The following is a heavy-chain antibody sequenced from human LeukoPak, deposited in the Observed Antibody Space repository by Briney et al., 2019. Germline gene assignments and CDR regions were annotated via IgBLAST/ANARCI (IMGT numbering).Heavy chain of an antibody. CDR2: ISGSGGDT. CDR3: AKAGSGWSIQFIDP. Sequence: QPGGSLRLSCAASGFTFSIYAMNWVRQAPGRGLEWVSGISGSGGDTYYADSVKGRFTISRDNSKNTLYLQMSSLRTEDTATYYCAKAGSGWSIQFIDPWGHGTLVTVSS. CDR1: GFTFSIYA. D-gene: IGHD6-19*01. J-gene: IGHJ5*02. V-gene: IGHV3-23*01.